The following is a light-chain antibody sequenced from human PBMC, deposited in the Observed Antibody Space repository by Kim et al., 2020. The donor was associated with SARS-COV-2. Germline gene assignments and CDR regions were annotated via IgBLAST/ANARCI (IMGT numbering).Light chain of an antibody. CDR3: SSYAGSNDLV. J-gene: IGLJ2*01. CDR2: EVS. V-gene: IGLV2-8*01. Sequence: GQSVTFSCTGPSGDVGGYNYVSWYQQHPGKAPKLMIYEVSKRPSGVPDRFSGSKSGNTASLTVSGLQAEDEADYYCSSYAGSNDLVFGGGTQLTVL. CDR1: SGDVGGYNY.